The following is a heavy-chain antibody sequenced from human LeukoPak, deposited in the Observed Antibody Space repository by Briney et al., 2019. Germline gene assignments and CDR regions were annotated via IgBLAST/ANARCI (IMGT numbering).Heavy chain of an antibody. V-gene: IGHV1-18*01. CDR1: GYTFTSYG. D-gene: IGHD3-10*01. Sequence: ASVKVSCKASGYTFTSYGISWMRQAPGQGLEWMGWISAYNGNTNYAQKLQGRVTMTTDTSTSTAYMELRSLRSEDTAVYYCATYYYGSGSYHYYYYMDVWGKGTTVTISS. CDR3: ATYYYGSGSYHYYYYMDV. CDR2: ISAYNGNT. J-gene: IGHJ6*03.